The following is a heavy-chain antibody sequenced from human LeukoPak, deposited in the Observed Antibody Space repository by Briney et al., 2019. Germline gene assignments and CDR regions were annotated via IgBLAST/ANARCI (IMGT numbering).Heavy chain of an antibody. CDR1: GFTFSNYA. D-gene: IGHD6-19*01. J-gene: IGHJ4*02. Sequence: GGSLRLSCAASGFTFSNYAMSWVRQAPGKGLEWVSTISNSGDATYYADSVKGRFTISRDTSKKTLYLQMNSLRADDTAVYYCASETSGWYSDYWGQGALVTVSS. CDR2: ISNSGDAT. V-gene: IGHV3-23*01. CDR3: ASETSGWYSDY.